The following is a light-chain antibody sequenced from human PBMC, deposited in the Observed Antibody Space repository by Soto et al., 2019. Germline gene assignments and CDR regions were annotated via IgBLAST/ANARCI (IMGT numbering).Light chain of an antibody. J-gene: IGKJ4*01. Sequence: QSLGTLSVSQGEKATLFCGAGQSVSSNLAWYQQKPGQAPRLLIYDASTRATGIPARFSGSWSGTEFTLTISCVQSEDLAVYYYQQYNTWLTGLTFGGGAKVDIK. V-gene: IGKV3D-15*01. CDR2: DAS. CDR1: QSVSSN. CDR3: QQYNTWLTGLT.